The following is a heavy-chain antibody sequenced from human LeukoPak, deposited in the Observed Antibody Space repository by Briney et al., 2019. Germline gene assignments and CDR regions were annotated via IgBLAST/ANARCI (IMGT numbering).Heavy chain of an antibody. J-gene: IGHJ4*02. D-gene: IGHD4-23*01. CDR1: GDSISFYY. V-gene: IGHV4-59*12. CDR2: IYYSGST. CDR3: ARAPTKNYGGNSPSFDY. Sequence: PSETLSLTCTVSGDSISFYYWSWIRQPPGRGLEWVGYIYYSGSTYYNPSLKSRVTISVDTSKNQFSLKLSSVTAADTAVYYCARAPTKNYGGNSPSFDYWGQGTLVTVSS.